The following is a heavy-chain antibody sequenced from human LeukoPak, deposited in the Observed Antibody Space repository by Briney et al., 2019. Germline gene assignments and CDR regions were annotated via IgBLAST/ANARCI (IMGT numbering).Heavy chain of an antibody. J-gene: IGHJ5*02. CDR2: IYYSGST. CDR3: AREKQLVVSWFDP. D-gene: IGHD6-13*01. V-gene: IGHV4-30-4*07. CDR1: GGSISSGGYS. Sequence: SETLSLTCAVSGGSISSGGYSWSWIRQPPGKGLEWIGYIYYSGSTYYNPSLKSRVTISVDTSKNQFSLKLSSVTAADMAVYYCAREKQLVVSWFDPWGQGTLVTVSS.